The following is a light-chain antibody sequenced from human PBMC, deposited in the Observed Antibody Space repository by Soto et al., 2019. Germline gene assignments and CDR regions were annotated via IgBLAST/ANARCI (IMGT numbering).Light chain of an antibody. V-gene: IGKV2-28*01. CDR2: LSS. CDR3: MQSLQTPWT. J-gene: IGKJ1*01. CDR1: QTLLHSNGYNY. Sequence: DIVMTQSPLSLPVTPGEPASISCRSSQTLLHSNGYNYLDWYLQKPGQSPQLLLYLSSNRASGVPDRFSGSGSGTGFTLKISRVEADDVGVYYCMQSLQTPWTFGQGTKVEIK.